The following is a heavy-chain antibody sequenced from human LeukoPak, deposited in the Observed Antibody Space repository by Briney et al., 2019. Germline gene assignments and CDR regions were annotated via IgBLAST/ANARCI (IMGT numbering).Heavy chain of an antibody. CDR2: IKKDGSEK. J-gene: IGHJ4*02. CDR1: GFTFSSYS. V-gene: IGHV3-7*05. Sequence: GGSLRLSCAASGFTFSSYSMNWVRQAPGKGLGWVANIKKDGSEKYYVDSVKGRFTISRDNAKNSLFLQMNSLRAEDTAVYHCARGPLGYCSWSSCSFDYWGQGTLVTVSS. CDR3: ARGPLGYCSWSSCSFDY. D-gene: IGHD2-15*01.